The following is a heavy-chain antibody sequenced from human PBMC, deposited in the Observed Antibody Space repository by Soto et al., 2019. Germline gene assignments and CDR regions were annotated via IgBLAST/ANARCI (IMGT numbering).Heavy chain of an antibody. CDR2: ISAYNGNT. Sequence: QVQLVQSGAEVKKPGASVKVSCKASGYTFTSYGISWVRQAPGQGLEWMGWISAYNGNTNYAQKLQGRVTMTTDTSTSPAYMELRSLRSDDTAVYYCARDPPIAARRPPIHWFDPWGQGTLVTVSS. CDR3: ARDPPIAARRPPIHWFDP. J-gene: IGHJ5*02. CDR1: GYTFTSYG. D-gene: IGHD6-6*01. V-gene: IGHV1-18*01.